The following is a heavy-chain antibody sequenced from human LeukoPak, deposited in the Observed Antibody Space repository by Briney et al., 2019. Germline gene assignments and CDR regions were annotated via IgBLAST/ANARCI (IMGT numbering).Heavy chain of an antibody. V-gene: IGHV3-23*01. CDR1: GFTFSSYA. CDR3: ARSVSDAFDV. J-gene: IGHJ3*01. CDR2: ISGSGGST. Sequence: PGGSLRLSCAASGFTFSSYAMSWVRQAPGKGLEWVSAISGSGGSTYYADSVKGRFTISRDNAKRTLYLQMSSLRAEDTAVYYCARSVSDAFDVWGQGTMVTVSP. D-gene: IGHD2-8*01.